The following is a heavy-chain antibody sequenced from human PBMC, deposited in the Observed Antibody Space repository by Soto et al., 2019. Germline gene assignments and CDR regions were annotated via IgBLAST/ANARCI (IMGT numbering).Heavy chain of an antibody. D-gene: IGHD3-10*01. V-gene: IGHV4-31*02. J-gene: IGHJ5*02. CDR3: AVHRATPGVAVSNSFGP. Sequence: SETLSLTCNVSGASVTSGGYFWTWIRQFPEKGLEWVGYIYSSGATQYNPSLQSRLSMSLDTSANTFSLKLTSVTVADTAVYYCAVHRATPGVAVSNSFGPWGQGSRVT. CDR1: GASVTSGGYF. CDR2: IYSSGAT.